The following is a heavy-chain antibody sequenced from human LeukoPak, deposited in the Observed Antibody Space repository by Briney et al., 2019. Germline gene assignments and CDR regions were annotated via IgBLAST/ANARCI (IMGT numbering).Heavy chain of an antibody. CDR1: GGSISSYY. CDR2: ISYSRST. V-gene: IGHV4-59*01. Sequence: SETLSLTCTVSGGSISSYYWSWIRQPPGKGLEWIGYISYSRSTNYNPSLKSRVTISVDTSKNQFSLKLSSVTAADTAVYYCARYVWGSYSTFEDYWGQGTLVTVSS. D-gene: IGHD3-16*01. J-gene: IGHJ4*02. CDR3: ARYVWGSYSTFEDY.